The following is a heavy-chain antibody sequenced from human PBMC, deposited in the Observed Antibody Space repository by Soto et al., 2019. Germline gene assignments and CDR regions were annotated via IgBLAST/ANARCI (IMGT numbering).Heavy chain of an antibody. J-gene: IGHJ5*02. Sequence: QVQLVESGGGVVQPGRSLRLSCAASGFFFSSYAMHWVRQAPGKGLEWVAVISYDGRNEDYADSVKGRFTISRDNSRNTLHLQMNSLRAEDSALYYCARDDWGLEMTTVTLGDPWGQGTLVTVSS. CDR3: ARDDWGLEMTTVTLGDP. V-gene: IGHV3-30*04. CDR1: GFFFSSYA. CDR2: ISYDGRNE. D-gene: IGHD4-4*01.